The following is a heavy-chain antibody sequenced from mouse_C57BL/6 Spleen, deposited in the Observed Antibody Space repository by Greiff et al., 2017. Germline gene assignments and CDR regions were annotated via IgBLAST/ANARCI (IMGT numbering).Heavy chain of an antibody. CDR2: IDPETGGT. D-gene: IGHD1-1*01. J-gene: IGHJ2*01. CDR3: TLYGSSYLDY. V-gene: IGHV1-15*01. Sequence: VQLQQSGAELVRPGASVTLSCKASGYTFTDYEMHWVKQTPVHGLEWIGAIDPETGGTAYNQKFKGKAILTADKSSSTAYMELRSLTSEDSAVYYCTLYGSSYLDYWGQGTTLTVSA. CDR1: GYTFTDYE.